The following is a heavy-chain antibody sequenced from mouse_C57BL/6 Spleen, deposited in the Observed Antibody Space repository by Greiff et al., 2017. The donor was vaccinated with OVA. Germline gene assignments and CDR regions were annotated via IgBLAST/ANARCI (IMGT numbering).Heavy chain of an antibody. CDR1: GFNFKDYY. CDR2: IYPEDGVT. D-gene: IGHD1-1*01. Sequence: DVKLQEPGAELVKPGASVKLSCTASGFNFKDYYMHWVKQRTEQGLAWIGRIYPEDGVTKYAPKFQGKATITADTSSNTDYLQRSSLTSEDTAVYYCARVGDYSARFAYWGQGTLVTVSA. V-gene: IGHV14-2*01. CDR3: ARVGDYSARFAY. J-gene: IGHJ3*01.